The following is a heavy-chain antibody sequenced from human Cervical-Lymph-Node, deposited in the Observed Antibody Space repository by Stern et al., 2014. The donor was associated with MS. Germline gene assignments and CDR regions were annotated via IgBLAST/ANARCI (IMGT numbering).Heavy chain of an antibody. J-gene: IGHJ3*02. V-gene: IGHV6-1*01. CDR1: GDSVSSNSAT. Sequence: QVQLQQSGPGLVKPSQTLSLSCAISGDSVSSNSATWSWIRQSPSRGLAWLGRTYHRSRWYFDYAISLKSRVTIGPDTSKNQFSLRLNSVTPEDTAVYYCARDVSSSPDAFDIWGQGTMVIVSS. CDR3: ARDVSSSPDAFDI. CDR2: TYHRSRWYF. D-gene: IGHD6-6*01.